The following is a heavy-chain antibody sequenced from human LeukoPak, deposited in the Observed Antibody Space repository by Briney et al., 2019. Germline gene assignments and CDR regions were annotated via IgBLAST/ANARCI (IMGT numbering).Heavy chain of an antibody. CDR1: GFTFSSYA. Sequence: GGSLRLSCAASGFTFSSYAMSWVRQAPGKGLERVSAISGSGGSTYYADSVKGRFTISRDNSKNTLYLQMNSLRAEGTAVYYCANDLWFGESPFDPWGQGTLVTVSS. CDR2: ISGSGGST. J-gene: IGHJ5*02. CDR3: ANDLWFGESPFDP. D-gene: IGHD3-10*01. V-gene: IGHV3-23*01.